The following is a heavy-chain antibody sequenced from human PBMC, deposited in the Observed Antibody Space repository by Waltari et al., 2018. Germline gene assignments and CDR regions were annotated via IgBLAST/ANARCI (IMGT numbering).Heavy chain of an antibody. V-gene: IGHV3-21*01. CDR2: ISSSSSYI. CDR3: AKIGFWSGYYPDY. J-gene: IGHJ4*02. Sequence: EVQLVESGGGLVKPGGSLRLSCAASGFTFSSYSMNWVRQAPGKGLEGVSSISSSSSYIYYAASVKGRFTIPRDNAKNLLSLQMNSLRAEDTAVYYCAKIGFWSGYYPDYWGQGTLVTGSS. CDR1: GFTFSSYS. D-gene: IGHD3-3*01.